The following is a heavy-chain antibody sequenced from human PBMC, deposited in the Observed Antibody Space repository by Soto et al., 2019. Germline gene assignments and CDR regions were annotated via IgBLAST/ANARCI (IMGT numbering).Heavy chain of an antibody. V-gene: IGHV3-30*18. Sequence: PGGSIRLACAVCGFTVRDYVMHWVRQAPGKGLEWVAVMSYAGTYKYYADSVKGRFTISRDLSGNTLFLQMNSLRLEDTAVYFCAKEMYPRTVLDSSSPWGDYWGQGTLVTVSS. CDR1: GFTVRDYV. D-gene: IGHD6-6*01. J-gene: IGHJ4*02. CDR2: MSYAGTYK. CDR3: AKEMYPRTVLDSSSPWGDY.